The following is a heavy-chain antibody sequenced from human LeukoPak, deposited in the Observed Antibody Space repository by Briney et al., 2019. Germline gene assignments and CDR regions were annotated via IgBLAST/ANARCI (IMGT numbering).Heavy chain of an antibody. J-gene: IGHJ3*02. CDR1: GFTVSSNY. CDR2: IYSGGST. V-gene: IGHV3-66*02. Sequence: GGSLRLSCAASGFTVSSNYMRWVRQAPGKRLEWVSVIYSGGSTYYADSVKGRFTISRDNSKNTLYLQMNSLRAEDTAVYYCARGYGDYEPDAFDIWGQGTMVTVSS. CDR3: ARGYGDYEPDAFDI. D-gene: IGHD4-17*01.